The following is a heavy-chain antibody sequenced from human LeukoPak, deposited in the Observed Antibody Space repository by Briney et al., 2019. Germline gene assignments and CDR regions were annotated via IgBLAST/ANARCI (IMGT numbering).Heavy chain of an antibody. D-gene: IGHD2-21*02. CDR2: ISSSSSYI. CDR3: ARETYCGGDCYVQYYFDY. V-gene: IGHV3-21*01. CDR1: GFTFSFYW. J-gene: IGHJ4*02. Sequence: GSLRLSCASSGFTFSFYWMHWVRQAPGKGLEWVSSISSSSSYIYYADSVKGRFTISRDNAKNSLYLQMNSLRAEDTAVYYCARETYCGGDCYVQYYFDYWGQGTLVTVSS.